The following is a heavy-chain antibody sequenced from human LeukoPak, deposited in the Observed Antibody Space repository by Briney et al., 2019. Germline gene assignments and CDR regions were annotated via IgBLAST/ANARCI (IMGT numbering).Heavy chain of an antibody. CDR1: GYTFTGYY. CDR3: ARGGSGSVSAFDI. D-gene: IGHD3-10*01. CDR2: INPNSGGT. J-gene: IGHJ3*02. Sequence: ASVKVSCKASGYTFTGYYMHWVRQAPGQGLEWMGWINPNSGGTNYAQKFQGRVTMTTDTSTSTAYMELRSLRSDDTAVYYCARGGSGSVSAFDIWGQGTMVTVSS. V-gene: IGHV1-2*02.